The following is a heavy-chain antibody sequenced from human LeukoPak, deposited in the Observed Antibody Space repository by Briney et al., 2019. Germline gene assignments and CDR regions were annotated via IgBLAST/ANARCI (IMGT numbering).Heavy chain of an antibody. CDR3: ARDFPLLSNNYFGMDV. D-gene: IGHD2/OR15-2a*01. J-gene: IGHJ6*04. CDR1: GYSISSGYH. V-gene: IGHV4-38-2*02. CDR2: IYFTEST. Sequence: QASETLSLTCAVSGYSISSGYHWGWIRQPPGRGLEWIASIYFTESTYYNPSLKSRVTMSLGTSKNQFSLKLTSVTAADTAVYYCARDFPLLSNNYFGMDVWGKGTTVTVSS.